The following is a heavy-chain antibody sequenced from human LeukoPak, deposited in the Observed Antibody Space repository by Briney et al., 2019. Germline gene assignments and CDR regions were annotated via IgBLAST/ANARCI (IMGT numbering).Heavy chain of an antibody. CDR1: GFTVSSNY. CDR2: IYSGGST. Sequence: GGSLRLSCAASGFTVSSNYMSWVRQAPGKGLEWVSVIYSGGSTYYADSVKGRFTISRDNSKNTLYLQMNSLRAEDTAVYYCARSPSGLYSSSWYYFDYWGQGTLVTVSS. J-gene: IGHJ4*02. CDR3: ARSPSGLYSSSWYYFDY. V-gene: IGHV3-53*01. D-gene: IGHD6-13*01.